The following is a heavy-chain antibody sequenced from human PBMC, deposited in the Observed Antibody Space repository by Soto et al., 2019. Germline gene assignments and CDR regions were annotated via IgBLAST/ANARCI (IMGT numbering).Heavy chain of an antibody. CDR1: GFTFSTYG. CDR2: ISYDGNEK. J-gene: IGHJ4*02. V-gene: IGHV3-30*03. D-gene: IGHD1-20*01. CDR3: AREHNWNPREGFDY. Sequence: PGGSLRLSCAASGFTFSTYGMHWVRQAPGKGLEWVALISYDGNEKFYLASVKGRFTISRDNSKNTLYLQMNSLRVEDTAVYYCAREHNWNPREGFDYWGQGTLVTVSS.